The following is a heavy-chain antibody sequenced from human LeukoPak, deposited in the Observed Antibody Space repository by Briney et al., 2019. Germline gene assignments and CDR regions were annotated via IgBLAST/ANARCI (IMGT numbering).Heavy chain of an antibody. CDR2: IWYDGSNK. V-gene: IGHV3-33*01. D-gene: IGHD2-2*01. Sequence: GGSLRLSCAASGFTFSSYGIHWVRQAPGKGLEWVAVIWYDGSNKYYADSVKGRFTISRDNSKNTLYLQMNSLRAEDTAVYYCARDSINLAGYCSSTSCPAFDPWGQGTLVTVSS. CDR3: ARDSINLAGYCSSTSCPAFDP. J-gene: IGHJ5*02. CDR1: GFTFSSYG.